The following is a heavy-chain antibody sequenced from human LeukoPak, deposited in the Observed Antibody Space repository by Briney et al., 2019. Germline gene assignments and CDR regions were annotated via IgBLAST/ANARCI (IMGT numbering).Heavy chain of an antibody. CDR2: ISWNSGSI. CDR1: GFTFDDYA. V-gene: IGHV3-9*01. Sequence: GGSLRLSCAASGFTFDDYAMHWVRQAPGKGLEWVSGISWNSGSIGYADSVKGRFTISRDNAKNSLYLQMNSLRAEDTAVYYCAILAGYSSSWYNMDVWGKGTTVTVSS. CDR3: AILAGYSSSWYNMDV. D-gene: IGHD6-13*01. J-gene: IGHJ6*03.